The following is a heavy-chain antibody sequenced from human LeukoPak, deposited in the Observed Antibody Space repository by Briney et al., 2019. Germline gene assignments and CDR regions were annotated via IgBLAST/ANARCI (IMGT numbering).Heavy chain of an antibody. J-gene: IGHJ4*02. D-gene: IGHD1-26*01. CDR1: GFTFSNAW. CDR2: IKSKTDGGTT. CDR3: ARVGDFSGSYPIDY. Sequence: GGSLRLSCAASGFTFSNAWMSWVRQAPGKGLEWVGRIKSKTDGGTTDYAAPVKGRFTISRDDSKNTLYLQMNSLRAEDTAVYYCARVGDFSGSYPIDYWGQGTLVTVSS. V-gene: IGHV3-15*01.